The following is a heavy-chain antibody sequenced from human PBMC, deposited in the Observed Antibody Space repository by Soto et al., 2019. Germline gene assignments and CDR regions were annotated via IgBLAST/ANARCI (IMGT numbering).Heavy chain of an antibody. J-gene: IGHJ3*02. CDR2: IWYDGSNK. Sequence: QVQLVESGGGVVQPGRSLRLSCAASGFTFSSYGMHWVRQAPGKGLEWVAVIWYDGSNKYYADSVKGRFTISRDNSKNPLYLQMNSVSAADTAVYYCARGALRYFDVVSSDAFDIWGQGTMVTVSS. CDR3: ARGALRYFDVVSSDAFDI. D-gene: IGHD3-9*01. V-gene: IGHV3-33*01. CDR1: GFTFSSYG.